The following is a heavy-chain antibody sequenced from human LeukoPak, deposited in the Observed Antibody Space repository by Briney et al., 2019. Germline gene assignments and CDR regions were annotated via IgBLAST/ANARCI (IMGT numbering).Heavy chain of an antibody. D-gene: IGHD5-24*01. J-gene: IGHJ3*02. CDR1: GFTFSSYW. CDR3: VRDRDEGAFDI. V-gene: IGHV3-74*01. CDR2: VNSDGSST. Sequence: PGGSLRLSCAASGFTFSSYWMHWVRQAPGKGLVWVSRVNSDGSSTTYADSVKGRFTISRDNAKNTLYLQMNSLRAEDSAVYYCVRDRDEGAFDIWGQGTMVTVSS.